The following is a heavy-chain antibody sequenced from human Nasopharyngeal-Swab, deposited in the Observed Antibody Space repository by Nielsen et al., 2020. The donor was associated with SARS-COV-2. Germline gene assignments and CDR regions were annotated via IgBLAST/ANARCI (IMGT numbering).Heavy chain of an antibody. V-gene: IGHV3-30*03. Sequence: GESLKISCAASGFTFSSYGMHGVRQDPGKGLEWVALISYEGSLKYYADSVKGRFTISRDSSKNTVYLQMNSLRPEDTAVYYCARRRPILHLGEFSSSFDSWGQGTLVTVSS. CDR3: ARRRPILHLGEFSSSFDS. D-gene: IGHD3-16*01. CDR2: ISYEGSLK. CDR1: GFTFSSYG. J-gene: IGHJ4*02.